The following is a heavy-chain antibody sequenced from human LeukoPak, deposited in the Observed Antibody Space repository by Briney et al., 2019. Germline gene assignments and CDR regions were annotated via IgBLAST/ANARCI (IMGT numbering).Heavy chain of an antibody. CDR3: ARDLRLPYYYGVDV. Sequence: GGSLRLSCAASGFTFSSYWMSWLRQAPGKGLEWVANIKQDGSEKYYVDSVKGRFTISRDNAKNSLYLQMNSLRAEDTAVYYCARDLRLPYYYGVDVWGQGTTVTVSS. CDR2: IKQDGSEK. V-gene: IGHV3-7*01. J-gene: IGHJ6*02. CDR1: GFTFSSYW.